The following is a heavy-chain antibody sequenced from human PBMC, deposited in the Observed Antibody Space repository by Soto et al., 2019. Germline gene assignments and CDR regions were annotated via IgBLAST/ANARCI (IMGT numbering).Heavy chain of an antibody. CDR1: GGSITSSY. CDR3: ARGEDAFFYYGLDV. CDR2: IYDTGISGYTPST. J-gene: IGHJ6*02. Sequence: PSETLSLTCTVSGGSITSSYWSWIRRPPGKGLEWIAYIYDTGISGYTPSTSYNPSLKGRVTMSVDTSKSQFSLKLTSVTAADTAVYYCARGEDAFFYYGLDVWRQGTTVTVSS. V-gene: IGHV4-59*01.